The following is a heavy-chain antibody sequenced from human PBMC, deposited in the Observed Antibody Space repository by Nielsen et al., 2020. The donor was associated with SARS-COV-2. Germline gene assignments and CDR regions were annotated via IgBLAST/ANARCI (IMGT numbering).Heavy chain of an antibody. V-gene: IGHV3-9*01. CDR1: GFTFDDYA. Sequence: GGSLRLSCAASGFTFDDYAMHWVRQAPGKGLEWVSGISWNSGSIGYADSVKGRFTISRDNAKNSLYLQMNSLRAEDTALYYCAKATPSDAFDIWGQGTMVTVSS. J-gene: IGHJ3*02. CDR2: ISWNSGSI. CDR3: AKATPSDAFDI.